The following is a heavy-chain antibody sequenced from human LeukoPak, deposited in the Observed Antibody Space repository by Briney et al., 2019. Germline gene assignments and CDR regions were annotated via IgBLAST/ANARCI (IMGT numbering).Heavy chain of an antibody. CDR1: GGSISCSSYY. CDR3: AGAEMDWFDP. Sequence: SETLSLTCTVSGGSISCSSYYWGWIRQPPGKGLEWIGSIYYSGSTYYNPSLKSRVTISVDTSKNQFSLKLSSVTAADTAVYYCAGAEMDWFDPWGQGTLVTVSS. V-gene: IGHV4-39*01. CDR2: IYYSGST. D-gene: IGHD5-24*01. J-gene: IGHJ5*02.